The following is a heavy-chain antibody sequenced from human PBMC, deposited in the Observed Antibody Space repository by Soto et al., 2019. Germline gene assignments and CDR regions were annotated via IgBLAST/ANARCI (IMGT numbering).Heavy chain of an antibody. Sequence: GESLKISCKGSGYSFTSYWIGWVRQMPGKGLERMGIIYPGDSDTRYSPSFQGQVTISADKSISTAYLQWSSLKASDTAMYYCARHFCSSTSCYNYYYYGMDVWGQGTTVTVSS. J-gene: IGHJ6*02. CDR1: GYSFTSYW. CDR3: ARHFCSSTSCYNYYYYGMDV. V-gene: IGHV5-51*01. CDR2: IYPGDSDT. D-gene: IGHD2-2*02.